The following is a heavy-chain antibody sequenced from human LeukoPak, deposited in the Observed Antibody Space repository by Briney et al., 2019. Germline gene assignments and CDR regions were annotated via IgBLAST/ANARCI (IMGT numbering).Heavy chain of an antibody. CDR2: INHSGST. J-gene: IGHJ5*02. CDR1: GGSISSSNW. Sequence: ASETLSLTCAVSGGSISSSNWWSWVRQPPGKGLEWIGEINHSGSTNYNPSLKSRVTISVDTSKNQFSLKLSSVTAADTAVYYCATHKTYYYGSGSYYSANWFDPWGQGTLVTVSS. V-gene: IGHV4-4*02. CDR3: ATHKTYYYGSGSYYSANWFDP. D-gene: IGHD3-10*01.